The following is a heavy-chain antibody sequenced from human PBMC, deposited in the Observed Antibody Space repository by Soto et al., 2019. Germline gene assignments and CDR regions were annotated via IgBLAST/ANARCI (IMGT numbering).Heavy chain of an antibody. D-gene: IGHD5-12*01. V-gene: IGHV3-48*03. Sequence: EVQLVESGGGLVQPGGSLRLPCEASGSTFSSSEMHWVRQAPGKGQEWISYISKSSSDIYYADSVKGRFTISRGNAKNLLYLQMNRLGPEDTAVYFCASVNIRFCYAIDVWGPGTTVTVSS. CDR1: GSTFSSSE. CDR2: ISKSSSDI. J-gene: IGHJ6*02. CDR3: ASVNIRFCYAIDV.